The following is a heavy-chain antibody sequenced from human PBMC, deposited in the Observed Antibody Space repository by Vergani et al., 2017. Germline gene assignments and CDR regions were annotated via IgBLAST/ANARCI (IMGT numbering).Heavy chain of an antibody. V-gene: IGHV3-11*01. CDR2: ISSSGSTR. CDR1: GFTFSDYY. D-gene: IGHD3-22*01. J-gene: IGHJ3*02. CDR3: ARGGDYYDSSGYYRGSAFDI. Sequence: QVQLVESGGGLVKPGGSLRLSCAASGFTFSDYYMSWIRQAPGKGLEWVSYISSSGSTRSYADSVKGRFNISRDNAKNSLYLQMNSLRAEDTAVYYWARGGDYYDSSGYYRGSAFDIWGQGTMVTVSS.